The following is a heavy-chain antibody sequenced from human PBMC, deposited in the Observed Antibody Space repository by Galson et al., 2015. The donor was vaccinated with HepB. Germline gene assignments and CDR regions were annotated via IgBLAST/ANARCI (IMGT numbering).Heavy chain of an antibody. J-gene: IGHJ4*02. V-gene: IGHV3-23*01. CDR3: AKATGATRVYYFDY. CDR2: ITGSGDRL. D-gene: IGHD4-23*01. Sequence: SLRLSCAASGFTFSNYAMTCVRQAPGKGLEWVSTITGSGDRLYYADFVKGRFTNARDNVRNTLSLEMNSLRAEDTAVYYCAKATGATRVYYFDYCGRGTLVTVSS. CDR1: GFTFSNYA.